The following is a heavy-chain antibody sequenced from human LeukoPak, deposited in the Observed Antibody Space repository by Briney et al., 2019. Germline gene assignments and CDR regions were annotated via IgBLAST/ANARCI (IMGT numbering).Heavy chain of an antibody. CDR2: IKQDGSEK. CDR1: GFTFSSYW. J-gene: IGHJ4*02. V-gene: IGHV3-7*01. Sequence: GGSLRLSCAASGFTFSSYWMSWVRQAPGKGLEWVANIKQDGSEKYYVDSVKCRFTISRDKAKNSLYLQMNSLRTEDTAVYYCARRPDRLVGRFYYFDYWGKGTLVTVSS. CDR3: ARRPDRLVGRFYYFDY. D-gene: IGHD1-26*01.